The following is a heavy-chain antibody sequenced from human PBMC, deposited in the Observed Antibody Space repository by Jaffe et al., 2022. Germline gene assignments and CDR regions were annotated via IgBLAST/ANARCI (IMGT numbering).Heavy chain of an antibody. Sequence: QVQLQESGPGLVKPSQTLSLTCTVSGGSISSGSYYWSWIRQPAGKGLEWIGRIYTSGSTNYNPSLKSRVTISVDTSKNQFSLKLSSVTAADTAVYYCARDFFPTYCGGDCYPTFDYWGQGTLVTVSS. CDR1: GGSISSGSYY. V-gene: IGHV4-61*02. CDR2: IYTSGST. D-gene: IGHD2-21*02. J-gene: IGHJ4*02. CDR3: ARDFFPTYCGGDCYPTFDY.